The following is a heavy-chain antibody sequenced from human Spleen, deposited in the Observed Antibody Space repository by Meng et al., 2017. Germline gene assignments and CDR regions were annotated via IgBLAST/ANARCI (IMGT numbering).Heavy chain of an antibody. CDR2: IYYSRST. Sequence: SETLSLTCTVSGDSISSNHYYWGWIRQPPGKGLEWIGSIYYSRSTYYNPSLKSRVTISVDTSKNQFSLKLSSVTAADTAVYYCARAMVRGVRPLVFDYWGQGTLVTVSS. CDR3: ARAMVRGVRPLVFDY. CDR1: GDSISSNHYY. D-gene: IGHD3-10*01. J-gene: IGHJ4*02. V-gene: IGHV4-39*07.